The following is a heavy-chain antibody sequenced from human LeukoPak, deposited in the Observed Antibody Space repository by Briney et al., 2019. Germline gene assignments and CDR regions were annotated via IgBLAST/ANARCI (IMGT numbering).Heavy chain of an antibody. V-gene: IGHV1-18*01. CDR3: ARDKNSGYSSSSSI. J-gene: IGHJ3*02. Sequence: ASVKVSCKASGYTFTIYGISWVRQAPGQGLEWMGWISAYNGNTNYAQKLQGRVTMTTDTSTSTAYMELWSLRSDDTAVYYCARDKNSGYSSSSSIWGQGTMVTVSS. D-gene: IGHD6-13*01. CDR2: ISAYNGNT. CDR1: GYTFTIYG.